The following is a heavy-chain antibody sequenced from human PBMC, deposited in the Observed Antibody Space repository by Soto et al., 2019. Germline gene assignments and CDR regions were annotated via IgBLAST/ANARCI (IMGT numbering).Heavy chain of an antibody. CDR2: ISAYNGNT. J-gene: IGHJ5*02. Sequence: GASVKVSCKASGGTFSSYAISWVRQAPGQGLEWMGWISAYNGNTNYAQKLQGRVTMTTDTSTSTAYMELRSLRSDDMAVYYCSRMIVVVPAAMSWFAPWGQGTLVTVSS. V-gene: IGHV1-18*03. CDR3: SRMIVVVPAAMSWFAP. D-gene: IGHD2-2*01. CDR1: GGTFSSYA.